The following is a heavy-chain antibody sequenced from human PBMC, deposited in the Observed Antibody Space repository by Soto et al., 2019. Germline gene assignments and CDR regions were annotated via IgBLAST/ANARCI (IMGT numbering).Heavy chain of an antibody. CDR1: GYSFTSYW. V-gene: IGHV5-51*01. Sequence: LGESLKISCKGSGYSFTSYWIGWVRQVPGKGLEWVGITYPGGDSESRYSPSFQGQVTISADKSITTAYLQWSSLRASDTAIYYCNLGFTVSYAYDIWAQGTMVTVSS. D-gene: IGHD2-15*01. CDR2: TYPGGDSES. J-gene: IGHJ3*02. CDR3: NLGFTVSYAYDI.